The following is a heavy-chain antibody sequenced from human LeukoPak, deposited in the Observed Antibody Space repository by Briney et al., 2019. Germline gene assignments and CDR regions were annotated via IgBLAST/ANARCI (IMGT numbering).Heavy chain of an antibody. CDR3: AKDRIVVVGAAGSFDY. D-gene: IGHD2-15*01. Sequence: GGSLRLSCAASGFTFSSYAMSWVRQAPGKGLEWVSAISGSGGSTYYADSVKGRFTISRDNSKNTLYLQINSLRAEDTAVYYCAKDRIVVVGAAGSFDYWGQGTLVTVSS. CDR2: ISGSGGST. CDR1: GFTFSSYA. V-gene: IGHV3-23*01. J-gene: IGHJ4*02.